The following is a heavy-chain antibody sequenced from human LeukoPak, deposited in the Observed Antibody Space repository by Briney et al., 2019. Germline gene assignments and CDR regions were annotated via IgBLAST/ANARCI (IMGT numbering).Heavy chain of an antibody. Sequence: GGSLRLSCEASGLSFTNAWMSWVRQAPGKGLEWVGRIKIKSDDETTDYAAPVRGRFTVSRDDSKNTVYLQMNSLKTEDTAVYYCATDHRTISGVVTPDYWGQGTLFTVSS. J-gene: IGHJ4*02. CDR1: GLSFTNAW. V-gene: IGHV3-15*01. CDR3: ATDHRTISGVVTPDY. CDR2: IKIKSDDETT. D-gene: IGHD3-3*01.